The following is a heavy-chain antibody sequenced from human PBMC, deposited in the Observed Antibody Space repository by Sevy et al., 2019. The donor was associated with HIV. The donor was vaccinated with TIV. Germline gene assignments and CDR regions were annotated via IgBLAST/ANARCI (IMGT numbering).Heavy chain of an antibody. CDR1: GGSFSGYY. CDR3: ARGITVTTIGYYYYYYGMDV. D-gene: IGHD4-4*01. CDR2: INHSGST. Sequence: SETLSLTCAVYGGSFSGYYWSWIRQPPGKGLEWIGEINHSGSTNYNPTLKSRVTISVDTSKNQFSLKLGSVTAADTAVYYCARGITVTTIGYYYYYYGMDVWGQGTTVTVSS. V-gene: IGHV4-34*01. J-gene: IGHJ6*02.